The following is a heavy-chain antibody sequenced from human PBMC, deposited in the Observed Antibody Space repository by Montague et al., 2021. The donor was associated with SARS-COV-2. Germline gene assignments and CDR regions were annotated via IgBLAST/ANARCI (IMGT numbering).Heavy chain of an antibody. CDR3: AREGTVPGPRGTYFDD. J-gene: IGHJ4*02. CDR2: TYYRSKWYT. Sequence: CAISGDSVSSNSAAWNWIRQSPSGGLEWLGRTYYRSKWYTDYALSVKTRITITPDTSNNQFSLHLNSVTPGDTAVYYCAREGTVPGPRGTYFDDWGQGTLVTVSS. D-gene: IGHD1-1*01. CDR1: GDSVSSNSAA. V-gene: IGHV6-1*01.